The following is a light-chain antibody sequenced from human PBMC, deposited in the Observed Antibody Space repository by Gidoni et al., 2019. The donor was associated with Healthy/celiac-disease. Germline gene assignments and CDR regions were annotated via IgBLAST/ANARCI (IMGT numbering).Light chain of an antibody. J-gene: IGKJ2*01. CDR3: QQYNNWSYT. CDR2: GAS. V-gene: IGKV3-15*01. Sequence: ERVLTQSPATLSVSQGDRATLSCRASQSVSSYLAWYQQKPGQAPRLLIYGASTRATGIPARFSGSGSGTDFTLTISSLQSEDFAAYYCQQYNNWSYTFGQGTKLEIK. CDR1: QSVSSY.